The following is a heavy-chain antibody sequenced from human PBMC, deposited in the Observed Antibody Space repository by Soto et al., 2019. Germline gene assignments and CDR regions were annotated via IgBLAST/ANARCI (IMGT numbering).Heavy chain of an antibody. D-gene: IGHD4-17*01. Sequence: QVQLVQSGAEVKKPGASVKVSCKASGYTFTSYGISWVRQAPGRGLEWVGWVSPYNGNRNYAQKVQGRVTMTTDTSTSTAYMELWSLKSDDTAVYYCARRYGDPSSAAGFDYWGQGTQVTVSS. CDR1: GYTFTSYG. J-gene: IGHJ4*02. V-gene: IGHV1-18*01. CDR3: ARRYGDPSSAAGFDY. CDR2: VSPYNGNR.